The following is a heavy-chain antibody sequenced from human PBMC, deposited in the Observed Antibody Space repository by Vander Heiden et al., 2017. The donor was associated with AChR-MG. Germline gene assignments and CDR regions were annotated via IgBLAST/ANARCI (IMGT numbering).Heavy chain of an antibody. V-gene: IGHV1-69*01. D-gene: IGHD6-13*01. CDR2: IIPIFGTA. J-gene: IGHJ3*02. CDR3: ARAEIPGIAAAGLGAFDI. Sequence: QVQRVQSGAEVKKPGSSVKVSCKASGGTFSSYAISWVRQAPGQGLEWMGGIIPIFGTANYAQKFQGRVTITADESTSTAYMELSSLRYEDTAVYYCARAEIPGIAAAGLGAFDIWGQGTMVTVSS. CDR1: GGTFSSYA.